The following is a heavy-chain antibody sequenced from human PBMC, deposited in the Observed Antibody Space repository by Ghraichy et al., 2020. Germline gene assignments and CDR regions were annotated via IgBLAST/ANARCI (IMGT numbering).Heavy chain of an antibody. Sequence: GGSLRLSCAASGFTFSSYAMSWVRQAPGKGLEWVSAISGSGGSTYYADSVKGRFTISRDNSKNTLYLQMNSLRAEDTAVYYCAKDGVWVPRYYYYGMDVWGQGTTVTVSS. D-gene: IGHD3-16*01. CDR3: AKDGVWVPRYYYYGMDV. V-gene: IGHV3-23*01. CDR2: ISGSGGST. CDR1: GFTFSSYA. J-gene: IGHJ6*02.